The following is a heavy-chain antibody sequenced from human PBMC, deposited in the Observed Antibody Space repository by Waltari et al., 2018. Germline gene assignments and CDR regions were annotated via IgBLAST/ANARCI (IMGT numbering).Heavy chain of an antibody. D-gene: IGHD2-15*01. CDR1: GFTFSRYW. J-gene: IGHJ3*02. Sequence: EVQLVESGGGLVQPGGSLRLSCSASGFTFSRYWMSWVRQAPGKGLEWVANIKQDGSEKYYVDSVKGRFTISRDNAKNSLYLQMNSLRAEDAAVYYCAAAWAFDIWGQGTMVTVSS. CDR2: IKQDGSEK. CDR3: AAAWAFDI. V-gene: IGHV3-7*01.